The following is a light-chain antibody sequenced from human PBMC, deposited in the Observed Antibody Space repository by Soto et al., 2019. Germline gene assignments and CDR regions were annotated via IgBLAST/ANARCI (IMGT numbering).Light chain of an antibody. CDR1: QSVNSN. V-gene: IGKV3-15*01. Sequence: EIVMTQSPATLSVSPGGRATLSCRASQSVNSNLAWYQQKPGQAPRLLIYGASTRSTGVPARFSGSGSGTELILTVSSLQTEDFAVYFGQQYNTWPTFGQGTKVEI. CDR2: GAS. J-gene: IGKJ1*01. CDR3: QQYNTWPT.